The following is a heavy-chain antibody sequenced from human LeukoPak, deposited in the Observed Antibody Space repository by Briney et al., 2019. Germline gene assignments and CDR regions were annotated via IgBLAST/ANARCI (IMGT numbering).Heavy chain of an antibody. CDR1: GYTFTSYY. CDR3: ARDPVYYDSSGYLDY. D-gene: IGHD3-22*01. Sequence: ASVKVSCKASGYTFTSYYMHWVRQAPGQGLEWMGITNPSGGSTSYAQRFQGRVTMTRDTSTSTVYMELSSLRSEDTAVYYCARDPVYYDSSGYLDYWGQGTLVTVSS. J-gene: IGHJ4*02. V-gene: IGHV1-46*01. CDR2: TNPSGGST.